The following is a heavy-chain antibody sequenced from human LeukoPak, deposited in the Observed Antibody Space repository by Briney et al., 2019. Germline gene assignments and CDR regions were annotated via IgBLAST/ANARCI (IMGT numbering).Heavy chain of an antibody. Sequence: SETLSLTCTVPGGSISSYYWSWIRQPPAKGLEWIGYIYYSGSTNYNPSLKSRVTISVDTSKNQFSLKLSSVTAADTAVYYCARGEDYDSSGYYDWYFDLWGRGTLVTVSS. CDR1: GGSISSYY. V-gene: IGHV4-59*01. J-gene: IGHJ2*01. D-gene: IGHD3-22*01. CDR3: ARGEDYDSSGYYDWYFDL. CDR2: IYYSGST.